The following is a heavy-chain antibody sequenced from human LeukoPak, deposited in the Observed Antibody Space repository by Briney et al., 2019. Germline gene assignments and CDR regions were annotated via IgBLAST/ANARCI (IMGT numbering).Heavy chain of an antibody. CDR2: IYYSGST. CDR3: ARRVHSSDFTHAFDI. Sequence: ASETLSLTCTVSGGSISSRSYYWGWIRHPPGKGLEWIGSIYYSGSTYYNPSLKSRVTISVDTSKNQFSLKLSSVTAADTAVYYCARRVHSSDFTHAFDIWGQGTMVTVSS. J-gene: IGHJ3*02. D-gene: IGHD6-19*01. CDR1: GGSISSRSYY. V-gene: IGHV4-39*01.